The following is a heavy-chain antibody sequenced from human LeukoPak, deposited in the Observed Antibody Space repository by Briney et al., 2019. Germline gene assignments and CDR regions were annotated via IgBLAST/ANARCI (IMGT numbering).Heavy chain of an antibody. CDR2: IRSKIYGGTT. J-gene: IGHJ4*02. CDR1: GFTFGDYA. D-gene: IGHD6-19*01. Sequence: GRSLRLSCTASGFTFGDYAMSWFRQAPGKGLEWVGFIRSKIYGGTTEYAASVKGRFTISREDSKSIAYLQMNSLKTEDTAVYYCTRDQYSSGWYDILFDYWGQGTLVTVSS. V-gene: IGHV3-49*03. CDR3: TRDQYSSGWYDILFDY.